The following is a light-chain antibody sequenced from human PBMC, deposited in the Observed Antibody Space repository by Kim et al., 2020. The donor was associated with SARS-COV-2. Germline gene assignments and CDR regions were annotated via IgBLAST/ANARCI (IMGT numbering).Light chain of an antibody. CDR3: NSRDSSGNHHYV. CDR2: GKN. V-gene: IGLV3-19*01. CDR1: SLRSYY. Sequence: SSELTQDPAVSVALGQTVRITCQGDSLRSYYASWYQQKPGQAPVLVIYGKNNRPSGIPDRFSGSSSGNTASLTITGAQAEDEADYDCNSRDSSGNHHYVFGTGTKVTVL. J-gene: IGLJ1*01.